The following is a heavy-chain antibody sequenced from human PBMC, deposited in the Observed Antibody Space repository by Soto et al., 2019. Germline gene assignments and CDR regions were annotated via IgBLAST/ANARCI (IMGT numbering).Heavy chain of an antibody. CDR3: ARGGQDFWSGPFDY. CDR2: IDTSGST. CDR1: GGSISNYY. J-gene: IGHJ4*02. D-gene: IGHD3-3*01. Sequence: SETLFLTCTVSGGSISNYYCNWIRQPAGKGLEWIGRIDTSGSTNYNPSLKSRVTMSVDTSKQEFSLKLSSVTAADTALYYCARGGQDFWSGPFDYWGRGALVTVSS. V-gene: IGHV4-4*07.